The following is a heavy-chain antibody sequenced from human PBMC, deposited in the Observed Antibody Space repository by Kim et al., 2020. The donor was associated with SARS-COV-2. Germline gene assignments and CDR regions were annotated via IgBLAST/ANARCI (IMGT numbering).Heavy chain of an antibody. CDR2: NE. J-gene: IGHJ4*02. Sequence: NEYYADSVTGRFTISRDNAKNTLYLQMNSLRDEDTAVYYCAREHSSVDAYWGQGTLVTVSS. CDR3: AREHSSVDAY. V-gene: IGHV3-30-3*01. D-gene: IGHD3-22*01.